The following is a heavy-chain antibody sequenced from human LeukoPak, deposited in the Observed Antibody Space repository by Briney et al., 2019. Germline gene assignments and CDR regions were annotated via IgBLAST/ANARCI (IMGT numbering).Heavy chain of an antibody. CDR2: ISSSSGTI. J-gene: IGHJ4*02. CDR1: GFTVSSNY. D-gene: IGHD3-22*01. V-gene: IGHV3-48*02. Sequence: GGSLRLSCAASGFTVSSNYMSWVRQAPGKGLEWVSYISSSSGTISYADSVKGRFTISRDNAKNSVYLQMNSLRDDDTGVYYCARDTASSGYFFGGQGTLVTVSS. CDR3: ARDTASSGYFF.